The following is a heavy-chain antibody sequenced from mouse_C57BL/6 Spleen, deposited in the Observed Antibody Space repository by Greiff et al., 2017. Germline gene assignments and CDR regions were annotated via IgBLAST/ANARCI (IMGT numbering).Heavy chain of an antibody. Sequence: VQGVESGAELVKPGASVKISCKASGYAFSSYWMNWVKQRPGKGLEWIGQIYPGDGDTNYNGKFKGKATLTADKSSSTAYMQLSRLTSEDSAVXVGARRGCGSTDYFDYWGQGTTLTVSA. CDR3: ARRGCGSTDYFDY. D-gene: IGHD1-1*01. CDR1: GYAFSSYW. CDR2: IYPGDGDT. V-gene: IGHV1-80*01. J-gene: IGHJ2*01.